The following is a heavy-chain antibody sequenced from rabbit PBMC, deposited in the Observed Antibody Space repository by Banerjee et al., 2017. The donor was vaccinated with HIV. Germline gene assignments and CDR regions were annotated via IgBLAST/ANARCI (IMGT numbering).Heavy chain of an antibody. D-gene: IGHD7-1*01. CDR3: ARAIGAGYKHL. CDR1: GFSFSSSGY. J-gene: IGHJ4*01. Sequence: QSLEESGGDLVKPGASLTLTCTASGFSFSSSGYMCWVRQAPGKGLEWIACIYAGSSGSTYYASWAKGRFTISKTSSTMVTLQMTSLTAADTATYFCARAIGAGYKHLWGPGTLVTVS. CDR2: IYAGSSGST. V-gene: IGHV1S40*01.